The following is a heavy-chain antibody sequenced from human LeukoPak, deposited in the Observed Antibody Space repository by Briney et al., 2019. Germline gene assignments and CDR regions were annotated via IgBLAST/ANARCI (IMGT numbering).Heavy chain of an antibody. D-gene: IGHD5-18*01. CDR3: TTAMVTNFDY. V-gene: IGHV3-73*01. CDR2: IRSKANSYAT. Sequence: GGSLRLSCAASGFTFSGSAMHWVRQASGKGLEWVGRIRSKANSYATAYAASVEGRFTISRDDSTNTAYLQMNSLKTEDTAVYYCTTAMVTNFDYWGQGTLVTVSS. CDR1: GFTFSGSA. J-gene: IGHJ4*02.